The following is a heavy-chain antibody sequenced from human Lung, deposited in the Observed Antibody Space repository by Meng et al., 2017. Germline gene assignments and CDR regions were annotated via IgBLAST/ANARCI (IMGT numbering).Heavy chain of an antibody. CDR2: TYYRSKWYN. V-gene: IGHV6-1*01. CDR1: GDSFSSNSAA. D-gene: IGHD6-19*01. CDR3: AGSQQWLDS. J-gene: IGHJ4*02. Sequence: QVHLQQSGPGRVKTSQTLSLTCSISGDSFSSNSAAWNWIRQSPSRGLEWLGRTYYRSKWYNGYAVSVRSRITINPDTSKNQFSLQLNSVTPEDTAVYYCAGSQQWLDSWGQGTLVTVSS.